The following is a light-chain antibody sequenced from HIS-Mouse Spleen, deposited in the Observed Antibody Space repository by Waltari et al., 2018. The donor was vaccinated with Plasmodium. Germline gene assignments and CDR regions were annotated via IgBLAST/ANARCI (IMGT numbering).Light chain of an antibody. CDR3: CSYAGSSTYV. J-gene: IGLJ1*01. CDR2: EGS. CDR1: SSDVGSYNL. V-gene: IGLV2-23*01. Sequence: QSALTQPASVSGSPGQSITISCTGTSSDVGSYNLVSWYQQHPGKAPKLMFYEGSKRPSGVSNRFSGSQSGNTASLTISGLQAEDEADYYCCSYAGSSTYVFGTGTKVTVL.